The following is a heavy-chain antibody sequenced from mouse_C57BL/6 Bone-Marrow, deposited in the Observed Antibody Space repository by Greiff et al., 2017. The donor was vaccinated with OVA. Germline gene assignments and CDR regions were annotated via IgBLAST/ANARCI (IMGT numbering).Heavy chain of an antibody. CDR3: ARSGGNFHWYFNV. CDR1: GFTFSSFG. J-gene: IGHJ1*01. Sequence: EVNVVESGGGLVQPGGSRKLSCAASGFTFSSFGIHWVRQAPKTGLEWVAYISSGSSTIYYVDTVKGRFTISRDNPKNTLFLQMTSLRSEDTAMYYCARSGGNFHWYFNVWGAGTSVTVSS. CDR2: ISSGSSTI. D-gene: IGHD2-1*01. V-gene: IGHV5-17*02.